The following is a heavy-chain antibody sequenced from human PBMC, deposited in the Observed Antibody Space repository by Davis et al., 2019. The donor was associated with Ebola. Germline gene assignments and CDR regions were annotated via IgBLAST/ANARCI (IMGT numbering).Heavy chain of an antibody. D-gene: IGHD2-2*01. Sequence: GESLKISCAASGFTFSSYSMNWVRQAPGKGLEWISYISGSGNTIFYADSVKGRFTISRDNAKNSLYLQMTGLRDEDTAVYYCVKGLSYCSSTSCPFSMDVWGKGTTVTVSS. CDR2: ISGSGNTI. V-gene: IGHV3-48*02. J-gene: IGHJ6*03. CDR1: GFTFSSYS. CDR3: VKGLSYCSSTSCPFSMDV.